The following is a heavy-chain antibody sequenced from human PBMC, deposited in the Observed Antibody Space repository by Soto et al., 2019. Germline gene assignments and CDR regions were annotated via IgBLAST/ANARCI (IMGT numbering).Heavy chain of an antibody. D-gene: IGHD6-19*01. CDR1: GFTFSSYW. CDR3: ARPLGWRDAFDF. J-gene: IGHJ3*01. CDR2: IKHDGSDE. Sequence: EVQLVESGGGLVRPGGSLRLSCAASGFTFSSYWMTWVRQAPGKGLEWVANIKHDGSDEYYVDSVKGRFTISRDNAKNSLYLQMNSLIAEDTAVYYCARPLGWRDAFDFWAQGTMVTVSS. V-gene: IGHV3-7*01.